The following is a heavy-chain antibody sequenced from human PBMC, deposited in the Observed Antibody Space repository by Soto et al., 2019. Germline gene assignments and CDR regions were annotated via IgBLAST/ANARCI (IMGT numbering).Heavy chain of an antibody. V-gene: IGHV3-48*02. CDR2: ISSSSSTI. J-gene: IGHJ3*02. CDR3: ARDRRGIAVSIPRAFDI. CDR1: GFTFSSYS. D-gene: IGHD6-19*01. Sequence: GGSLRLSCAASGFTFSSYSMNWVRQAPGKGLEWVSYISSSSSTIYYADSVKGRFPISRDNAKNSLYLQMNSLRDEDTAVYYCARDRRGIAVSIPRAFDIWGQGTMVTVSS.